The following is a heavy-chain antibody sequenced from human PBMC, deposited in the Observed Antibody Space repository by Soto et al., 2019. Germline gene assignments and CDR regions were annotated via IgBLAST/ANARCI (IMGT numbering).Heavy chain of an antibody. CDR3: ARCGGDCTRDAFDI. D-gene: IGHD2-21*02. J-gene: IGHJ3*02. V-gene: IGHV4-59*01. CDR1: GGSISSYY. CDR2: IYYSGST. Sequence: PSETLSLTCTVSGGSISSYYWSWIRQPPGKGLEWIGYIYYSGSTNYNPSLKSRVTISVDTPKNQFSLKLSSVTAADTAVYYCARCGGDCTRDAFDIWGQGTMVTVSS.